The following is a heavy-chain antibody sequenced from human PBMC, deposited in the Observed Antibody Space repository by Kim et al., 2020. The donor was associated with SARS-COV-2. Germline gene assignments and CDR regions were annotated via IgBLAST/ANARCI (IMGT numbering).Heavy chain of an antibody. CDR2: ISAYNGNT. D-gene: IGHD2-15*01. J-gene: IGHJ4*02. V-gene: IGHV1-18*01. CDR1: GYTFTSYG. CDR3: ARARGVVVAATPHFDY. Sequence: ASVKVSCKASGYTFTSYGISWVRQAPGQGLEWMGWISAYNGNTNYAQKLQGRVTMTTDTSTSTAYMELRSLRSDDTAVYYCARARGVVVAATPHFDYWGQGSLVNVSS.